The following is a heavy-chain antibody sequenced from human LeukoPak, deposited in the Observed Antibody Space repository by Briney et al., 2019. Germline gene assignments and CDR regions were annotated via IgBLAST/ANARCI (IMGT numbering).Heavy chain of an antibody. D-gene: IGHD4-17*01. CDR3: ARGPTVTTYHDF. Sequence: PGGSLRLSCAASGFTFDDYAMHWVRQTPARGLEWVSGISWNSGSIGYADSVKGRFTISRDNAKNYLYLQMNRLRGEDPALDYCARGPTVTTYHDFWGQGTLVTVSS. J-gene: IGHJ4*02. CDR1: GFTFDDYA. CDR2: ISWNSGSI. V-gene: IGHV3-9*01.